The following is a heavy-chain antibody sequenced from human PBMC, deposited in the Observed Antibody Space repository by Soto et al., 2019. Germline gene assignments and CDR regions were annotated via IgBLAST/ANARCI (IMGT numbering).Heavy chain of an antibody. CDR1: GGSISSGDYY. CDR3: ARPPGGIAAVQAFDY. V-gene: IGHV4-30-4*01. D-gene: IGHD6-13*01. Sequence: SETLSLTCTVSGGSISSGDYYWSWIRQPPGKGLEWIGYIYYSGSTYYNPSLKSRVTISVDTSKNQFSLKLSSVTAADTAVYYCARPPGGIAAVQAFDYWGQGTLVTVSS. J-gene: IGHJ4*02. CDR2: IYYSGST.